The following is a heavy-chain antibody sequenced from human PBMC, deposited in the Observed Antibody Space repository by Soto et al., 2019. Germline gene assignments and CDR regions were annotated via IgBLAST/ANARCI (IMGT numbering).Heavy chain of an antibody. Sequence: QVQLVQSGAEVKKPGASVKVSCKASGYTFTSYGISWVRQAPGQGLEWMGWISAYNGNTNYAQKLQGRVTMTTDTYTSTAYMELRSLRSDDTAVYYGARDYDILTGYYLQGGDGMDVWGQGTTVTVSS. CDR3: ARDYDILTGYYLQGGDGMDV. D-gene: IGHD3-9*01. V-gene: IGHV1-18*01. J-gene: IGHJ6*02. CDR2: ISAYNGNT. CDR1: GYTFTSYG.